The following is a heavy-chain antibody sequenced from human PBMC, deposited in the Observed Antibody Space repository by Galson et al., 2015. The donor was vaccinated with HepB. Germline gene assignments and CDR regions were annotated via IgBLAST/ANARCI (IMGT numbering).Heavy chain of an antibody. CDR2: ISSSSSYI. CDR1: GFTFSSYS. Sequence: SLRLSCAASGFTFSSYSMNWVRQAPGKGLEWVSSISSSSSYIYYADSVKGRFTISRDNAKNSLYLQMNSLRAEDTAVYYCARDIVVVPAAGTILVFDYGDDAFDIWGQGTMVTVSS. D-gene: IGHD2-2*01. V-gene: IGHV3-21*01. J-gene: IGHJ3*02. CDR3: ARDIVVVPAAGTILVFDYGDDAFDI.